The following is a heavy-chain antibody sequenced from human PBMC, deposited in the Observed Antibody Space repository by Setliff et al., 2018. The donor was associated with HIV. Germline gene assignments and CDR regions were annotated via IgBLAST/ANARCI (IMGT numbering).Heavy chain of an antibody. V-gene: IGHV4-34*01. D-gene: IGHD6-6*01. Sequence: LSLTCAVYGGSFSGYNWNWIRQSPGKGLEWIGKIDHSGGTDYNPSLLSRVTISKDTSKNQFSLILSSVTAADTAVYFCVRGRRDFSSSFSPNFDYWGQGTLVTVSS. CDR3: VRGRRDFSSSFSPNFDY. CDR1: GGSFSGYN. J-gene: IGHJ4*02. CDR2: IDHSGGT.